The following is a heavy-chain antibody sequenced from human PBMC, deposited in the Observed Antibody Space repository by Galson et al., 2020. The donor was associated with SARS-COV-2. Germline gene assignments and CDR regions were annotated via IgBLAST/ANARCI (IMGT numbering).Heavy chain of an antibody. V-gene: IGHV4-34*01. D-gene: IGHD2-21*01. CDR2: INHSGST. J-gene: IGHJ6*04. CDR1: GGSFSGYY. CDR3: ARELVESDGVDV. Sequence: SETLSLTCAVYGGSFSGYYWSWIRQPPGKGLEWIGEINHSGSTNYNPSLKSRVTISVDTSKNQFSLKLSSVTAADTAVYYCARELVESDGVDVWGKGTTVTVSS.